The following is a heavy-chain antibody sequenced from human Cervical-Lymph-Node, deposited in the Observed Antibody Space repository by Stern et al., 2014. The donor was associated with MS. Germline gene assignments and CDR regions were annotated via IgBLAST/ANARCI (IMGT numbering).Heavy chain of an antibody. Sequence: VQLVQSGAEVKKPGESLKISCKGLGYRFSSDWIGWVRQMPGKGREWMGIIYPGDSDTRYSPSFQGQVTFSADKSISTVYLQWSSLKPSDTATYYCATRQFFQHWGQGTLVTVSS. CDR1: GYRFSSDW. J-gene: IGHJ1*01. CDR3: ATRQFFQH. V-gene: IGHV5-51*01. CDR2: IYPGDSDT.